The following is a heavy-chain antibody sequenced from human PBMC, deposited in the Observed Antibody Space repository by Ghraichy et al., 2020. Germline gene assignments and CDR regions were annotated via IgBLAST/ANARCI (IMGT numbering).Heavy chain of an antibody. CDR2: ISSTSRDI. CDR1: GFTFSSYA. J-gene: IGHJ4*02. V-gene: IGHV3-21*01. CDR3: ARDFSDYCKSTSCYTD. Sequence: GGSLRLSCVASGFTFSSYALNWVRQPPGKGLEFISSISSTSRDIYFADSVKGRFTISRDNAKNSLYLQMDSLRAEDTGVYYCARDFSDYCKSTSCYTDWGQGTLVTVSS. D-gene: IGHD2-2*02.